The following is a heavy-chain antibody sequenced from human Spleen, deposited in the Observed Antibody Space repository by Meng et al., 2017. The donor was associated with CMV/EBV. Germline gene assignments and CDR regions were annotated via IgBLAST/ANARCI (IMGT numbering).Heavy chain of an antibody. CDR2: SSAYNGNT. CDR1: GYTVTSYG. Sequence: VQVVQSGAEVEKPGASVKVSCKASGYTVTSYGISWVRQAPGQGREWMGWSSAYNGNTNYAQKLQGRVTMTTDTSTSTAYMELRSLRSDDTAVYYCARDLPYAAVVTMGSPHFDYWGQGTLVTVSS. D-gene: IGHD3-22*01. CDR3: ARDLPYAAVVTMGSPHFDY. V-gene: IGHV1-18*01. J-gene: IGHJ4*02.